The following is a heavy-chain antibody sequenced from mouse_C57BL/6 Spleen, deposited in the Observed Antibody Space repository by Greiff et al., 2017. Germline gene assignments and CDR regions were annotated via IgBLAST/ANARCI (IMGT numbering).Heavy chain of an antibody. V-gene: IGHV2-2*01. CDR2: IWSGGST. Sequence: VQLQQSGPGLVQPSQSLSITCTVSGFSLTSYGVHWVRQSPGKGLEWLGVIWSGGSTDYNAAFISRLSISKDNSKSQVFFKMNSLQAEDTAIYYCARKGDYDEWYFDVWGTGTTVTVSS. CDR1: GFSLTSYG. D-gene: IGHD2-4*01. J-gene: IGHJ1*03. CDR3: ARKGDYDEWYFDV.